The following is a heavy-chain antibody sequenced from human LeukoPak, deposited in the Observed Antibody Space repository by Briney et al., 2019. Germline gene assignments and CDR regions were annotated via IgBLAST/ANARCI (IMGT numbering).Heavy chain of an antibody. CDR3: ARHFWGAYRVDSFDY. Sequence: PGGSLTRSCAASGFTFSNYWRSWVRRAPGKGREGVANIKQDGSETYYVDSVRGRFTIYRDNAKKSLYLQMNSLRAEDTAVYYCARHFWGAYRVDSFDYWGQGTLVTVSS. V-gene: IGHV3-7*01. J-gene: IGHJ4*02. CDR2: IKQDGSET. D-gene: IGHD3-3*02. CDR1: GFTFSNYW.